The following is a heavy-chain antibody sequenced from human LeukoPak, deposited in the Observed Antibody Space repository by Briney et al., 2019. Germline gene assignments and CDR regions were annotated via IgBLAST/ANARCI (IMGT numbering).Heavy chain of an antibody. V-gene: IGHV3-33*01. CDR3: AGAYSAGWFSY. CDR2: IWHDGSQK. Sequence: PGGSLRLSCVASGFTFNTYGMHWIRQAPGKGLEWVAVIWHDGSQKHYADSVNGRFTISRDDSKNTLFLQMSGLRDDDTAMYYCAGAYSAGWFSYWGQGTPVIVSS. J-gene: IGHJ4*02. D-gene: IGHD6-19*01. CDR1: GFTFNTYG.